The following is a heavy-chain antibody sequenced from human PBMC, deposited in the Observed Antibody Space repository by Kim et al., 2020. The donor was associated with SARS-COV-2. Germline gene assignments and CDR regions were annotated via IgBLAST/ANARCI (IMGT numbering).Heavy chain of an antibody. CDR3: TRSGYSTSWYGEGFDP. CDR2: ISYDGSNK. D-gene: IGHD6-13*01. CDR1: GFTFSNYA. Sequence: GGSLRLSCAASGFTFSNYAMHWVRQAPGKGLEWEALISYDGSNKYYADSVKGRFTISRDNSKNTLYLQMNSLRAEDTAVYYCTRSGYSTSWYGEGFDPWGQGTLVTVSS. J-gene: IGHJ5*02. V-gene: IGHV3-30*04.